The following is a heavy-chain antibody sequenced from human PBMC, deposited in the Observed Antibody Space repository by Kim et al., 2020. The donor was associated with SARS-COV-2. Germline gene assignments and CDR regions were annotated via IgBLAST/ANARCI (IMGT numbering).Heavy chain of an antibody. J-gene: IGHJ5*02. V-gene: IGHV4-39*01. CDR3: ARRLRLWFGEAPANWFDP. Sequence: SETLSLTCTVSGGSISSSSYYWGWIRQPPGKGLEWIGSIYYSGSTYYNPSLKSRVTISVDTSKNQFSLKLSSVTAADTAVYYCARRLRLWFGEAPANWFDPWGQGTLVTVSS. D-gene: IGHD3-10*01. CDR1: GGSISSSSYY. CDR2: IYYSGST.